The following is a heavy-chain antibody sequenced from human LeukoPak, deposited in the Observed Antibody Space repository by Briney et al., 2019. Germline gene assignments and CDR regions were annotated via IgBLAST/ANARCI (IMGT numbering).Heavy chain of an antibody. V-gene: IGHV4-30-4*01. J-gene: IGHJ3*02. Sequence: TSQTLSLTCTVSGGSISSSDYYWSWIRQPPGKGLEWIGYIYYSGSTSYNPSLKSRVTISVDTSKNQFSLKLTSVTAADTAVYYCARGFDAHNAFDIWGQGTMVTVSS. CDR2: IYYSGST. CDR1: GGSISSSDYY. CDR3: ARGFDAHNAFDI. D-gene: IGHD3-9*01.